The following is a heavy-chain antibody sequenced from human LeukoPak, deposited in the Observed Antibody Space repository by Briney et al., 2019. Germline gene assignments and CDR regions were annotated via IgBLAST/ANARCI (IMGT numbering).Heavy chain of an antibody. D-gene: IGHD6-13*01. CDR1: GFTFGSSA. CDR3: AKGPLGSWYYFDY. Sequence: PGGSLRLSCAASGFTFGSSAMSWVRQAPGKGPEWVSTFSRSGPDTYYADSVKGRFTIFRDNSKNTLYLQMNSLRAEDTAVYYCAKGPLGSWYYFDYWGQGTPVTVSS. CDR2: FSRSGPDT. V-gene: IGHV3-23*01. J-gene: IGHJ4*02.